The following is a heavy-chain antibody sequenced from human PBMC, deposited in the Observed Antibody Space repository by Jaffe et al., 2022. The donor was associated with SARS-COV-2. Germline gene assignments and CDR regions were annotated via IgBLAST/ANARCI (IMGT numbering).Heavy chain of an antibody. CDR1: GFTFTSHG. V-gene: IGHV3-33*01. CDR2: IWYDGSNE. J-gene: IGHJ6*02. CDR3: AREPSSSTSCCLNYYFNGMDV. D-gene: IGHD2-2*01. Sequence: QVQLVESGGGVVQPGRSLRLSCAASGFTFTSHGMHWVRQAPGKGLDWVAGIWYDGSNEHYADSVKGRFTISRDNSKNTLYLQINNLRTEDTAVYYCAREPSSSTSCCLNYYFNGMDVWGQGTTVTVSS.